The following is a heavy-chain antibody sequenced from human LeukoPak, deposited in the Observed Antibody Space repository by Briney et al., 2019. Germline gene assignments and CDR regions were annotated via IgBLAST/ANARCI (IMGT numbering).Heavy chain of an antibody. Sequence: SETLSLTCTVSGGSISSYYWSWIRQPAGKGLEWIGRIYTSESTNYNPSLKSRVTMSVDTSKNQFSLKLSSVTAADTAVYYCARDSVLMVYASPDDYYYYMDVWGKGTTVTVSS. V-gene: IGHV4-4*07. J-gene: IGHJ6*03. CDR1: GGSISSYY. CDR2: IYTSEST. CDR3: ARDSVLMVYASPDDYYYYMDV. D-gene: IGHD2-8*01.